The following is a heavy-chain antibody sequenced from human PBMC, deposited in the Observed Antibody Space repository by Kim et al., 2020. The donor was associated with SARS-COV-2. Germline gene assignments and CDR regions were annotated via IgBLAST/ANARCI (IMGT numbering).Heavy chain of an antibody. Sequence: DPVRGRFTISRDNSKTTLYLQMNSLRADDTAVYYCAKGPQLELRGGYYFDYWGQGTLVTVSS. J-gene: IGHJ4*01. V-gene: IGHV3-23*01. D-gene: IGHD1-7*01. CDR3: AKGPQLELRGGYYFDY.